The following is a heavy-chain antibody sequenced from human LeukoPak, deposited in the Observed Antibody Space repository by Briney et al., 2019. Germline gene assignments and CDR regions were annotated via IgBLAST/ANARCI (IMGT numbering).Heavy chain of an antibody. Sequence: GGSLRLSCAASGFTFNSYSMNWVGPAPGKGLEWVSGINWNSGSFDYEESVKGLFTISSDNAKNSLYLQMNSLRAEDTALYYCAKDMMAIVGGTTSAFDMWGQGTMVTVSS. J-gene: IGHJ3*02. CDR1: GFTFNSYS. CDR3: AKDMMAIVGGTTSAFDM. V-gene: IGHV3-9*01. D-gene: IGHD1-26*01. CDR2: INWNSGSF.